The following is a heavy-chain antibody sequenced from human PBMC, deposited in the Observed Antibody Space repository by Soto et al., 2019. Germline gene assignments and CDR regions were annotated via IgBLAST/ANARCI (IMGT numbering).Heavy chain of an antibody. Sequence: QVQLVQSGAEVKKPGASVKVSCRASGYIFSNYGITWVRQAPGQGLEWMGWISIYNDDANYAPKFQGRLTMTADSXNXXDYMELTSLRVHDTAVYFCARAGWQYRVLANGFDPWGQGTLVTVSS. V-gene: IGHV1-18*04. CDR2: ISIYNDDA. CDR1: GYIFSNYG. D-gene: IGHD2-2*01. J-gene: IGHJ5*02. CDR3: ARAGWQYRVLANGFDP.